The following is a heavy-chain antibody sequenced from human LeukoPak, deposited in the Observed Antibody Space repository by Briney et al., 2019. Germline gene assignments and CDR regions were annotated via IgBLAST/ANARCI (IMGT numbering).Heavy chain of an antibody. CDR1: GFTFSSYS. J-gene: IGHJ4*02. V-gene: IGHV3-30*03. CDR3: ARDRVRGSSGPFGY. Sequence: GGSLRLSCAASGFTFSSYSMNWVRQAPGKGLEWVAVISYDGSNKYYADSVKGRFTISRDNSKNTLYLQMNSLRAEDTAVYYCARDRVRGSSGPFGYWGQGTLVTVSS. D-gene: IGHD3-22*01. CDR2: ISYDGSNK.